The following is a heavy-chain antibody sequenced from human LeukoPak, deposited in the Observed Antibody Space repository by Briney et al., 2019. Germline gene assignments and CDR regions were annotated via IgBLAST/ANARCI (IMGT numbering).Heavy chain of an antibody. CDR3: AREAEGEPYYFDY. J-gene: IGHJ4*02. V-gene: IGHV4-39*07. Sequence: PSETLSLTCTVSGGSISSSSYYWGWIRQPPGKGLEWIGSIYYSGSTNYNPSLKSRVTISVDTSKNQFSLKLSSVTAADTAVYYCAREAEGEPYYFDYWGQGTLVTVSS. CDR2: IYYSGST. CDR1: GGSISSSSYY. D-gene: IGHD1-26*01.